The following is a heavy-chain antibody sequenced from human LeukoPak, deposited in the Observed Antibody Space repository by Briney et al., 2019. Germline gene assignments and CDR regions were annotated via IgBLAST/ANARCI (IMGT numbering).Heavy chain of an antibody. D-gene: IGHD3-22*01. J-gene: IGHJ4*02. V-gene: IGHV4-30-4*01. CDR3: AREKGSVDYYDSSGLSPAPFDY. Sequence: SETLSLTCTVSGGSISSGDYYWSWIRQPPGKGLEWIGYIYYSGSTYYNPSLKSRVTISVDTSKNQFSLKLSSVTAADTAVYYCAREKGSVDYYDSSGLSPAPFDYWGQGTLVTVSS. CDR1: GGSISSGDYY. CDR2: IYYSGST.